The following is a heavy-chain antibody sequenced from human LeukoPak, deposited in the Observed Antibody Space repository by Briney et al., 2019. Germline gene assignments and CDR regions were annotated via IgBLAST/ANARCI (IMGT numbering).Heavy chain of an antibody. Sequence: SETLSLTCTVSGGSISSYYWSWIRQPPGKGLEWIGIIYLSVTTYYNPSLKSRVTISVDTSKNQFSLKLSSVTAADTAVYYCARSGSSGWYLDFDYWGQGTLATVSS. CDR1: GGSISSYY. CDR2: IYLSVTT. V-gene: IGHV4-59*08. D-gene: IGHD6-19*01. J-gene: IGHJ4*02. CDR3: ARSGSSGWYLDFDY.